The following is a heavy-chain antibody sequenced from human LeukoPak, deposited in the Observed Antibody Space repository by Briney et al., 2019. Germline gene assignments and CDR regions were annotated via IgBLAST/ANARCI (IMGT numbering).Heavy chain of an antibody. CDR1: GYSFTGYV. V-gene: IGHV1-3*01. CDR2: INAGNGYP. Sequence: GASVKVSCKASGYSFTGYVIHWVRQAPGQRLEWMGWINAGNGYPKYSQKFQDRVTITRDTSATTAYMELSSLTSEDTAVYYCAGAGYTSGVVTHFDYWGQGTLVTVSS. D-gene: IGHD6-19*01. CDR3: AGAGYTSGVVTHFDY. J-gene: IGHJ4*02.